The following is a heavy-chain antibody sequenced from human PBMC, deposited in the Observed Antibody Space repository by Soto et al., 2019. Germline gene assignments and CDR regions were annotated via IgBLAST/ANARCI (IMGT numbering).Heavy chain of an antibody. Sequence: QVQLQESGPGLVKPSGTLSLTCAVSGGFISSTNWWSWVRQPPGKGLEWIGEIYHSGSTNYNPSLKSRVTISVDKSKNQFSLRLSSVTAADTAVYYCASMRGHSSGWYEGWFDPWGQGTLVTVSS. V-gene: IGHV4-4*02. D-gene: IGHD6-19*01. CDR1: GGFISSTNW. CDR3: ASMRGHSSGWYEGWFDP. J-gene: IGHJ5*02. CDR2: IYHSGST.